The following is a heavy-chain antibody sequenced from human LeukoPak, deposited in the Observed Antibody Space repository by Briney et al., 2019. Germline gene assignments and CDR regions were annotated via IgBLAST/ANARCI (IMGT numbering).Heavy chain of an antibody. CDR1: GGSISGYY. CDR2: LYYSGST. D-gene: IGHD4-11*01. V-gene: IGHV4-59*08. Sequence: PSETLSLTCTVSGGSISGYYWSWIRQPPGKGLKWIGYLYYSGSTNYNPSLKSRVTISVDTSKHQFSLKLSSVTAADTAVYYCARNSNSRLGYWGQGTLVTVSS. CDR3: ARNSNSRLGY. J-gene: IGHJ4*02.